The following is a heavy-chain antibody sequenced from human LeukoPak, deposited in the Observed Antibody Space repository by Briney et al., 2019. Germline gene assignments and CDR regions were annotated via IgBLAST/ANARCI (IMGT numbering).Heavy chain of an antibody. CDR2: ISYDGSNK. CDR3: ARDPFPYYYGSGSYYNGE. D-gene: IGHD3-10*01. V-gene: IGHV3-30-3*01. J-gene: IGHJ4*02. Sequence: GGSLRLSCAASGFTFSSYAMHWVRQAPGKGLEWVAVISYDGSNKYYADSVKGRFTISRDNSKNTLYLQMNSLRAEDTAVYYCARDPFPYYYGSGSYYNGEWGQGTLVTVSS. CDR1: GFTFSSYA.